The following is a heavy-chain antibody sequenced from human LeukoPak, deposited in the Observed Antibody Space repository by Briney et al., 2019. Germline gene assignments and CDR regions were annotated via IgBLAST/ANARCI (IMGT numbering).Heavy chain of an antibody. CDR1: GYTFTRYY. Sequence: ASVKVSCKASGYTFTRYYMHWVRQAPGQGLEWMGIINLSGGSTSYAQKFQGRVTMTRDTSTSTVYMELSSLRSEDTAVYYCARDRERGGGGMATIESDYWGQGTLVTVSS. V-gene: IGHV1-46*01. CDR3: ARDRERGGGGMATIESDY. D-gene: IGHD5-24*01. J-gene: IGHJ4*02. CDR2: INLSGGST.